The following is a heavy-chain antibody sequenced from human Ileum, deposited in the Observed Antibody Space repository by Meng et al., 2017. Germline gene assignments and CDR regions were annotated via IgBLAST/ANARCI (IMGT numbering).Heavy chain of an antibody. CDR3: ARGTPGRSYSDY. D-gene: IGHD3-10*01. J-gene: IGHJ4*02. CDR1: DYTFTGYG. CDR2: LGAHDGDT. Sequence: QVQPVQSGPEVKKPGASVKGSCKASDYTFTGYGVIWVRQAPGQGLEWMAWLGAHDGDTSHAPKFQGRVTVSADRPTATAYMELRSLRSDDTAVYYCARGTPGRSYSDYWGQGTLVTVSS. V-gene: IGHV1-18*01.